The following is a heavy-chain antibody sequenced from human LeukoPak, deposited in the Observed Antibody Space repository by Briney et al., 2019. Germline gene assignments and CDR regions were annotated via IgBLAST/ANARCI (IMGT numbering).Heavy chain of an antibody. J-gene: IGHJ4*02. CDR3: ASDSFYDSGGYFYY. Sequence: NPSETLSLTCIVFGGSISSNSYYWGWIRQPPGKGLEWIGSIYYSENTYYNPSLKSRVTISVDTSKNQFSLKLSSVTAADTAVYYCASDSFYDSGGYFYYWGQGTLVTVSS. D-gene: IGHD3-22*01. CDR2: IYYSENT. CDR1: GGSISSNSYY. V-gene: IGHV4-39*01.